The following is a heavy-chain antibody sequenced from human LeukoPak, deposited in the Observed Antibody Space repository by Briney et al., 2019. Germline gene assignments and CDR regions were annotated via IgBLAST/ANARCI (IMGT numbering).Heavy chain of an antibody. CDR3: AKGTYYHTSGTSSTETFGEN. Sequence: TTSQTLSLTCTVSGASISRGGYYWSWIRQHPGKGLEWIGDIYYSGSTYYNPSLKSRVTISVDTSKKQFSLKLNSVTAEDTAVYYCAKGTYYHTSGTSSTETFGENWGQGTLVTVSS. CDR2: IYYSGST. V-gene: IGHV4-31*03. D-gene: IGHD3-10*01. CDR1: GASISRGGYY. J-gene: IGHJ4*02.